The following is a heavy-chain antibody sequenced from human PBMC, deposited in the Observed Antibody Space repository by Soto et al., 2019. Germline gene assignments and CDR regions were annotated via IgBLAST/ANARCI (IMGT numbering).Heavy chain of an antibody. D-gene: IGHD3-3*01. CDR1: GGSISSYY. V-gene: IGHV4-59*01. CDR2: IYYSGST. CDR3: ARLQSAYYDFWSGYYTQDYYGMDV. J-gene: IGHJ6*02. Sequence: SETLSLTCTVSGGSISSYYWSWIRQPPGKGLEWIGYIYYSGSTNYNPSLKSRVTISVDTSKNQFSLKLSSVTAADTAVYYCARLQSAYYDFWSGYYTQDYYGMDVWGQGTTVT.